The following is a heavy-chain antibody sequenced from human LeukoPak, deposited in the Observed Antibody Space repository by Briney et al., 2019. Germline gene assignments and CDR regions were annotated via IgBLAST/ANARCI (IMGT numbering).Heavy chain of an antibody. Sequence: GGSLRLSCAASGFTFNSYWMTWLRQAPGKGLEWVAFISWDGNIQYYAESVKGRFTLSRDNSRNTVYLQMNSLRFEDTAVYHCARDYSGWYVFDYWGQGTLVAVSP. CDR3: ARDYSGWYVFDY. CDR1: GFTFNSYW. J-gene: IGHJ4*02. CDR2: ISWDGNIQ. D-gene: IGHD6-19*01. V-gene: IGHV3-30-3*01.